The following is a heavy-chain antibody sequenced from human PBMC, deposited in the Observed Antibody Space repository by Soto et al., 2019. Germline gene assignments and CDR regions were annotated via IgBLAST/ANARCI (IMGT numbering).Heavy chain of an antibody. J-gene: IGHJ3*01. Sequence: LRLSCAASGFTFSTYAMSWVRQAPGKGLEWVSAISAGGSSTYYADSVKGRFTISRDNSMNALSLQISSLRVEDTAVYYCAHPRGYGVFDAYDFWGQGTMVTVSS. V-gene: IGHV3-23*01. D-gene: IGHD4-17*01. CDR3: AHPRGYGVFDAYDF. CDR1: GFTFSTYA. CDR2: ISAGGSST.